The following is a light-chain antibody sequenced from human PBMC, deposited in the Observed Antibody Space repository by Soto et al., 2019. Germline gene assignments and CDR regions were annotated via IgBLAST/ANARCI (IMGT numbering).Light chain of an antibody. CDR1: ESVRSGY. J-gene: IGKJ1*01. CDR2: GVS. CDR3: HHYDISPWA. Sequence: EVVLTQSPATLSLSPGEAATLSCRASESVRSGYLAWYQQKPGQAPRLLIYGVSSRATGIPDRFRGSGSGTDFTLTISRLEPEDFAVYYCHHYDISPWAFGLGTKVDIK. V-gene: IGKV3-20*01.